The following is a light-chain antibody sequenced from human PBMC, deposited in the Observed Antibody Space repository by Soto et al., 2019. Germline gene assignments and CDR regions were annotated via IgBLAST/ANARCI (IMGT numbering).Light chain of an antibody. CDR3: QVWDSSTHVV. CDR1: NIGSKN. CDR2: RDY. Sequence: SYELTQPLSVSVALGQTARITCGGTNIGSKNVHGYQQKPGQAPVLVIYRDYNRPSGIPERFSGSNSVNTATLSISRAQAGDEADYYCQVWDSSTHVVFGGGTKVTVL. V-gene: IGLV3-9*01. J-gene: IGLJ2*01.